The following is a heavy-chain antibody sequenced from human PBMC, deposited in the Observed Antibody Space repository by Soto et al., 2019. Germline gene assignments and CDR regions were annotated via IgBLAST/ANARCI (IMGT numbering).Heavy chain of an antibody. D-gene: IGHD3-9*01. J-gene: IGHJ6*01. CDR2: ISYDGSNK. CDR3: ARDTPPYYDILTGYYPVDYYYGMDV. CDR1: GFTFSSYA. Sequence: QVQLVESGGGVVQPGRSLRLSCAASGFTFSSYAMHWVRQAPGKGLEWVAVISYDGSNKYYADSVKGRFTISRDNSKNTLYLQMNSLRAEDTAVYYCARDTPPYYDILTGYYPVDYYYGMDVW. V-gene: IGHV3-30-3*01.